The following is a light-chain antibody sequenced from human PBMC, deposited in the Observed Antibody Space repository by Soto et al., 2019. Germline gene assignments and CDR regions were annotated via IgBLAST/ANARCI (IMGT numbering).Light chain of an antibody. V-gene: IGKV1-39*01. CDR1: QGISGY. J-gene: IGKJ1*01. Sequence: DIQMTQSPSSLSASVGDRVTITCRASQGISGYLNWYQQKPGKAPELLIYAASILQSGVPSRFSGGGSGTEFTLTVSSLRPEDFAIYYCQQTYTSPWTFGQGTKVDIK. CDR3: QQTYTSPWT. CDR2: AAS.